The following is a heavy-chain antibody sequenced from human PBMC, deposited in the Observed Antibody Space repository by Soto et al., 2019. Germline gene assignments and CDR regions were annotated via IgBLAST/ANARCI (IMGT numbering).Heavy chain of an antibody. CDR1: GFTFSSYA. Sequence: GGSLRLSCAASGFTFSSYAMSWVRQAPGKGLEWVSAISGSGGSTYYADSVKGRFTISRDNSKNTLYLQVNSLRAEDTAVYYCAKDIEIQLWPKGAFDIWGQGTMVTVSS. CDR2: ISGSGGST. V-gene: IGHV3-23*01. CDR3: AKDIEIQLWPKGAFDI. J-gene: IGHJ3*02. D-gene: IGHD5-18*01.